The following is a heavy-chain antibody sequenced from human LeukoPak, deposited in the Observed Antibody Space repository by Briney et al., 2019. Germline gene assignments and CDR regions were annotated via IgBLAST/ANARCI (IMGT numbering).Heavy chain of an antibody. Sequence: ASVKVSXKASGYTFTSYDINWVRQAPGQGLEWMGWMNPNSGKTGNAQKFQGRVTMTRNTSISTAYMELSSLRSEDTAVYYCASRPSYGDYPFDYWGQGTLVTVSS. CDR1: GYTFTSYD. CDR2: MNPNSGKT. D-gene: IGHD4-17*01. V-gene: IGHV1-8*01. J-gene: IGHJ4*02. CDR3: ASRPSYGDYPFDY.